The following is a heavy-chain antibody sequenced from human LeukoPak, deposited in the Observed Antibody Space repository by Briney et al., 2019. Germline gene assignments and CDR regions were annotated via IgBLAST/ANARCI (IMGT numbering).Heavy chain of an antibody. Sequence: SVKVSCKASGGTFSSYAISWVRQAPGQGLEWMGGIIPIFSTANYAQKFQGRVTITADESTSTAYMELSSLRSEDTAVYYCVVAAAGTNFYSDYWGQGTLVTVSS. D-gene: IGHD6-13*01. V-gene: IGHV1-69*01. CDR3: VVAAAGTNFYSDY. J-gene: IGHJ4*02. CDR1: GGTFSSYA. CDR2: IIPIFSTA.